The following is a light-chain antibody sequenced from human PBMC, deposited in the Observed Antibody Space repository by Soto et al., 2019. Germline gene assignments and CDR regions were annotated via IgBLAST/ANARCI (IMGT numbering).Light chain of an antibody. CDR2: GAS. V-gene: IGKV3-20*01. CDR3: QQSGSSPCT. CDR1: QSVSTNY. Sequence: EVALTRSPGTLSLSPEEKATLSCRASQSVSTNYLAWYQQKPGHAPRLLIHGASSRPSGIPARFSGSGSGTDFTLTISRLEPEDFAVYYCQQSGSSPCTFGQGTRLEIK. J-gene: IGKJ5*01.